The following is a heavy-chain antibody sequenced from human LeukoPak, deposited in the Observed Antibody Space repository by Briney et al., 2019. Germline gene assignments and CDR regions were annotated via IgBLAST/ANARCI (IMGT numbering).Heavy chain of an antibody. CDR3: AGESFDI. CDR1: GFTFTNYA. Sequence: GGSLRLSCAASGFTFTNYAMDWVRQAPGKGLEWVAVISKDGSNNDYADSVKGRFTISRDNSKNALYLQMNSLRPEDTAVYYCAGESFDIWGQGTMVTVSS. CDR2: ISKDGSNN. J-gene: IGHJ3*02. V-gene: IGHV3-30*04.